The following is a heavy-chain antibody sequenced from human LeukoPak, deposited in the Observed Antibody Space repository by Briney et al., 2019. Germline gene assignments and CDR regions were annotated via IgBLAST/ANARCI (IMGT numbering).Heavy chain of an antibody. Sequence: GGSLRLSCAASGYTFSDYYMSWIRQAPRKGLEWVSYISSRTSDTNYVDSVKGRFTISRDNAKNSLYLHMNSLRVEDTAVYYCTRLGSSGSVDYWGQGTLVTVSS. J-gene: IGHJ4*02. CDR3: TRLGSSGSVDY. V-gene: IGHV3-11*06. D-gene: IGHD1-1*01. CDR1: GYTFSDYY. CDR2: ISSRTSDT.